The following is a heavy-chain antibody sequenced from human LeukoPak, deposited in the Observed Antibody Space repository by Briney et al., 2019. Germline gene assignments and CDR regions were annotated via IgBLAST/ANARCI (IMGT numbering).Heavy chain of an antibody. Sequence: RASVKVSCKASGGTFSSYAISWVRQAPGQGLEWMGGIIPIFGTANYAQKFQGRVTITTDESTSTAYMELSSLRSEDTAVYYCARGPLSHAFDIWGQGTMVTVSS. V-gene: IGHV1-69*05. CDR1: GGTFSSYA. CDR3: ARGPLSHAFDI. J-gene: IGHJ3*02. CDR2: IIPIFGTA.